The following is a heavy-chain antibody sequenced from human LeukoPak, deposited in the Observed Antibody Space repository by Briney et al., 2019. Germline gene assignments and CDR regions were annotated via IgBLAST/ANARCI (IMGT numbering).Heavy chain of an antibody. CDR1: GFTFSSYG. D-gene: IGHD2-15*01. Sequence: GGSLRLSCAASGFTFSSYGMHWVRQAPGKGLEWVAVISYDGSNKYYADSVKGRLTISRDNSKNTLYLQMNSLRAEDTAVYYCAKDLFGYCSGGSCYYGHFQHWGQGTLVTVSS. V-gene: IGHV3-30*18. J-gene: IGHJ1*01. CDR2: ISYDGSNK. CDR3: AKDLFGYCSGGSCYYGHFQH.